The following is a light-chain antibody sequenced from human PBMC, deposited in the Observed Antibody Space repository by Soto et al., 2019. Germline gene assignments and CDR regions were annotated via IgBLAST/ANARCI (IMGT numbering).Light chain of an antibody. CDR3: QQYGGSPPIT. CDR2: GAF. J-gene: IGKJ5*01. V-gene: IGKV3-20*01. Sequence: EVVLTQSPGTLSLSPGERATLSCRASESVSSTYLAWYQHKPGQAPRLLIYGAFTRATGIPDRFSGSGSGTDFTLTISRLEPDDFAVYYCQQYGGSPPITFGQGTRLEIK. CDR1: ESVSSTY.